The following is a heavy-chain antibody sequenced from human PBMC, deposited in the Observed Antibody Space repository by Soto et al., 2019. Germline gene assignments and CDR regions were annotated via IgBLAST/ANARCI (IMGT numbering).Heavy chain of an antibody. V-gene: IGHV3-33*05. CDR2: TSYDGSNN. CDR1: GFTFSSYV. D-gene: IGHD3-16*01. CDR3: ARWGTTGGLDV. Sequence: QVQLVESGGGVVQPGTSLRLSCVGSGFTFSSYVIHWVRQAPGKGLEWVALTSYDGSNNFYGYGVKGRFTISRNNSKNTVELQIDSLRFEDTALYYCARWGTTGGLDVWGQGTLVSVSS. J-gene: IGHJ4*02.